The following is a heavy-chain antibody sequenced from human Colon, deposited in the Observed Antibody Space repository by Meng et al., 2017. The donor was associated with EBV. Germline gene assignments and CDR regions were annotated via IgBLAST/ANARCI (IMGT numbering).Heavy chain of an antibody. Sequence: EAPLLEPGGGLVQPGGSLRLPCAASGFTLSSKTMCWVRQAPGKGLEWVSTLSSSSGGTYYADSVKGRFTISRDNSKNTLYLQMNSLKAEDTAVYYCAKKESSGYPPYDYWGQGTLVTVSS. D-gene: IGHD1-1*01. CDR1: GFTLSSKT. V-gene: IGHV3-23*01. CDR3: AKKESSGYPPYDY. CDR2: LSSSSGGT. J-gene: IGHJ4*02.